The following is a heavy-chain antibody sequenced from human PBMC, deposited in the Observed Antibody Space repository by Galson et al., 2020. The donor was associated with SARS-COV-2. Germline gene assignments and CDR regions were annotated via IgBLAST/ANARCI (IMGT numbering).Heavy chain of an antibody. D-gene: IGHD3-3*01. Sequence: NWVRQATGQGLEWMGWMNPNSGNTGYAQKFQGRVTMTKNTSISTAYMELSSLRSEDTAVYYCARGRSITIFGVVNYYYMDVWGKGTTVTVSS. CDR3: ARGRSITIFGVVNYYYMDV. CDR2: MNPNSGNT. V-gene: IGHV1-8*01. J-gene: IGHJ6*03.